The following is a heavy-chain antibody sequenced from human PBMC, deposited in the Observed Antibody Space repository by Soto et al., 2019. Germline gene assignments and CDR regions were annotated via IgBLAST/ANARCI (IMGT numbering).Heavy chain of an antibody. Sequence: HLQLQESGSGLVKPSQTLSLTCAVSGGSISSGGYSWSWIRQPPGKGLEWIGYISHTGRTYYNPSLKSRVTISVDRSKNQFSLKLSSVTAADTAVYYCARGGGFLGYWGQGTLVTVSS. CDR1: GGSISSGGYS. CDR2: ISHTGRT. CDR3: ARGGGFLGY. V-gene: IGHV4-30-2*01. D-gene: IGHD3-10*01. J-gene: IGHJ4*02.